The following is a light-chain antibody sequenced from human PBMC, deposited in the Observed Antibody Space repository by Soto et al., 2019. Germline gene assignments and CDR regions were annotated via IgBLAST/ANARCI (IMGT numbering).Light chain of an antibody. J-gene: IGLJ2*01. CDR2: DVS. Sequence: QSALTQPRSVSGSPGQSVTISCTGTSSDVGGYNYVSWYQQHPGKAPKLMIYDVSKRPSGVPDRFSGSKSGNTASLTISGLQAEDDADYYCCSYAGSSWVFGGGTKLTFL. CDR3: CSYAGSSWV. CDR1: SSDVGGYNY. V-gene: IGLV2-11*01.